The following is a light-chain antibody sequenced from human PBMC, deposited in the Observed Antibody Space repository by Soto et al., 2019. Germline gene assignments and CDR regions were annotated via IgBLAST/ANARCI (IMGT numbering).Light chain of an antibody. CDR3: ISYNTDDTIV. V-gene: IGLV2-14*01. CDR2: EAT. CDR1: TSDIGASNF. J-gene: IGLJ1*01. Sequence: QSALTQPPSVSGSPGQSITVSCTGTTSDIGASNFVSWYHHLPGRAPKVIIFEATNRPSGVSDRFSGSKAGITASLTISPLHADDEAEYFCISYNTDDTIVFGTGTKVIVL.